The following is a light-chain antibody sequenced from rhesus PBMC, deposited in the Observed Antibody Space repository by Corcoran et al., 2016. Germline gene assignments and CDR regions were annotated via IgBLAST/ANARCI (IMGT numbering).Light chain of an antibody. Sequence: IVMTQTPLSLPVTPGEPASISCRSSQSLLDSEDGNTYLEWYLQKPGQFPTPLLFKVSHRASGVPKRFRGDGSDTDFTLKISRVEAGDVGVYYCMQGIEYPFTFGPGTKLDIK. V-gene: IGKV2S20*01. CDR2: KVS. J-gene: IGKJ3*01. CDR1: QSLLDSEDGNTY. CDR3: MQGIEYPFT.